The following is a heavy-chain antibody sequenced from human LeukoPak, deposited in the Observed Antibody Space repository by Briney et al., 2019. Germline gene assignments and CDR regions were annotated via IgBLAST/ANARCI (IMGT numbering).Heavy chain of an antibody. D-gene: IGHD3-10*01. CDR1: GGSISIYY. Sequence: PSETLSLTCTVSGGSISIYYWGWIRQPPGKGLEWIGTIYHSGNTYYNPSLKSRVTISVDTSKNQFSLKVSSVTAADTAVYYCARQHPPPRISLVRGVEYWGQGTLVTVSS. CDR3: ARQHPPPRISLVRGVEY. CDR2: IYHSGNT. J-gene: IGHJ4*02. V-gene: IGHV4-59*08.